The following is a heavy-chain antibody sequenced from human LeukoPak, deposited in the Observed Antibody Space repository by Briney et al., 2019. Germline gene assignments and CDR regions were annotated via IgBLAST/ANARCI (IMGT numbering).Heavy chain of an antibody. D-gene: IGHD4-17*01. CDR2: ITRSGRYI. V-gene: IGHV3-21*01. CDR1: GFTFSSYS. J-gene: IGHJ4*02. CDR3: ARVTYGDADY. Sequence: PGGSLRLSCAASGFTFSSYSMNWVRQAPGKGLEWVSSITRSGRYIYYADSVKGRFTISRDNAENSLYLQMNSLRAEDTAVYYCARVTYGDADYWGQGTLVTVSS.